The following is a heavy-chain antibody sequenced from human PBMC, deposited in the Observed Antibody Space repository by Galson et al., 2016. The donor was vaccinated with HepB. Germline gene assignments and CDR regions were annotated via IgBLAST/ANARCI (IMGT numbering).Heavy chain of an antibody. CDR1: GFTFRTYA. Sequence: SLRLSCAVSGFTFRTYAMHWVRQAPGKGLEWVAVIPFDGNNKDYADSVKGRFTISRDNSKNTLFLQMNSLRTDDTAIYYCARDPAGGVGLPAAPDYWGQGTLVTISS. CDR2: IPFDGNNK. J-gene: IGHJ4*02. D-gene: IGHD2-2*01. CDR3: ARDPAGGVGLPAAPDY. V-gene: IGHV3-30-3*01.